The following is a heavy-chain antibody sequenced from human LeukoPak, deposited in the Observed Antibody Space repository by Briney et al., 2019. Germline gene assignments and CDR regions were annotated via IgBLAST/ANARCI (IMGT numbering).Heavy chain of an antibody. D-gene: IGHD4-17*01. J-gene: IGHJ4*02. V-gene: IGHV3-33*01. CDR3: ARAGYGDPHFDF. Sequence: GGSLRLSCAAPGFTFSNYGMHWVRQAPGKGLEWVAAIWYDGSNKYYGDSVKGRFAISRDNSKNTLYLQMNSLRAEDTAAYYCARAGYGDPHFDFWGQGTLVTVSS. CDR2: IWYDGSNK. CDR1: GFTFSNYG.